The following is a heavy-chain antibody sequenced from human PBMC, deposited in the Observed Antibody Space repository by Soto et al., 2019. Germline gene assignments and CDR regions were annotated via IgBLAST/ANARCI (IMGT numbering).Heavy chain of an antibody. Sequence: SVKVSCKASGGTFSSYTISWVRQAPGQGLEWMGRIIPILGIANYAQKFQGRVTITADKSTSTAYMELSSLRSEDTAVYYCARWKNYGSWMGDYYYGMDVWGQGTTVTVSS. CDR1: GGTFSSYT. D-gene: IGHD3-10*01. CDR3: ARWKNYGSWMGDYYYGMDV. J-gene: IGHJ6*02. CDR2: IIPILGIA. V-gene: IGHV1-69*02.